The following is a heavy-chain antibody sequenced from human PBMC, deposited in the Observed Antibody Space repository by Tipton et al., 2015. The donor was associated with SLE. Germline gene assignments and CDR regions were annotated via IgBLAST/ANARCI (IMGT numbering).Heavy chain of an antibody. Sequence: TLSLTCTVSGGSISSGDYYWSWIRQPPGKGLEWIGYIYYSGSTYYNPSLKSRVTISVDTSKNQFSLKLSSVTAADTAVYFCGGGSSTIFGVVIPPLDYWGQGTLVTVSS. J-gene: IGHJ4*02. CDR2: IYYSGST. D-gene: IGHD3-3*01. V-gene: IGHV4-30-4*01. CDR1: GGSISSGDYY. CDR3: GGGSSTIFGVVIPPLDY.